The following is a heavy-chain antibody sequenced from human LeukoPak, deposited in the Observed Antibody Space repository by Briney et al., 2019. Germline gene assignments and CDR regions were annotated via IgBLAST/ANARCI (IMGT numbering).Heavy chain of an antibody. Sequence: GGSLRLSCAACGFIFSSFEMIWVRQAPGEGLEWVSYINSGGTNIQYADSVKGRFTISRHNSKNTLYLQMNSLRAEDTAVYYCARDLFGSYGSFYYGMDVWGQGTTVTVSS. V-gene: IGHV3-48*03. J-gene: IGHJ6*02. CDR3: ARDLFGSYGSFYYGMDV. D-gene: IGHD5-18*01. CDR1: GFIFSSFE. CDR2: INSGGTNI.